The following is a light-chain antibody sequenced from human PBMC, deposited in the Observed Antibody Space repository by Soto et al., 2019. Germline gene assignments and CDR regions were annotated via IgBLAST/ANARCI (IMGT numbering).Light chain of an antibody. V-gene: IGKV4-1*01. CDR2: WPS. CDR1: QGVLSSSNIKNN. J-gene: IGKJ2*01. CDR3: QQYYSTPYT. Sequence: DIVMTQPPNSLPGSRGEGPPITANPTQGVLSSSNIKNNLAWNQQKPGQPPKLLIYWPSTRESGVPDRFSGSGSGTDFTLTISSLQAEDVAVYYCQQYYSTPYTFGQGTKLEIK.